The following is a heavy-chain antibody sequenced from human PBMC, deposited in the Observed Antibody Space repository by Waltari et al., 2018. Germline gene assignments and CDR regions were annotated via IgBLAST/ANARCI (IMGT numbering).Heavy chain of an antibody. Sequence: EVQLVETGGGSFQPGASLRLSFAASGLTVGNNYMSWVRQAPGKGLEGVSVNYSGGTTQYADSVKGRFTISRDSSKNTLYLQMNSLRVEDTAVYYCATSPTRSFWGQGTLVAVSS. V-gene: IGHV3-53*02. CDR1: GLTVGNNY. J-gene: IGHJ4*02. CDR3: ATSPTRSF. CDR2: NYSGGTT. D-gene: IGHD2-15*01.